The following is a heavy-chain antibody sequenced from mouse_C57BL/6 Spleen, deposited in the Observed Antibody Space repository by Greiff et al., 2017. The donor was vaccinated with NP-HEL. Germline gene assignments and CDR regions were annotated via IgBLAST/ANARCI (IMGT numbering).Heavy chain of an antibody. CDR3: ARSPLFITTVVAPMDY. CDR2: ISSGSSTI. J-gene: IGHJ4*01. D-gene: IGHD1-1*01. CDR1: GFTFSDYG. V-gene: IGHV5-17*01. Sequence: EVQLVESGGGLVKPGGSLKLSCAASGFTFSDYGMHWVRQAPEKGLEWVAYISSGSSTIYYADTGKGRFTISRDNAKNTLFLQMTSLRSEDTAMYYCARSPLFITTVVAPMDYWGQGTSVTVSS.